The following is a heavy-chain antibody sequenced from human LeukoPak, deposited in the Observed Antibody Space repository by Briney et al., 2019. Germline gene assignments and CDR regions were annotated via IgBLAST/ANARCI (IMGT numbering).Heavy chain of an antibody. V-gene: IGHV3-74*01. Sequence: GGSLRLSCAASGFTFSSYWMHWVRQAPGKGLVWVSRISSDGSNIRYADSVKGRFTISRDNAKNTLYLQMNSLRAEDTAVYYCTRDTEQLGIDYWGQGTLVTVSS. CDR3: TRDTEQLGIDY. CDR2: ISSDGSNI. D-gene: IGHD1-1*01. J-gene: IGHJ4*02. CDR1: GFTFSSYW.